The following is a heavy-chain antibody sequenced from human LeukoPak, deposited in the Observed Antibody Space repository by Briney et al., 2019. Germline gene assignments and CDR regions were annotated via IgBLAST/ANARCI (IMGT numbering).Heavy chain of an antibody. CDR3: ARHAVWAVNYYYYMDV. J-gene: IGHJ6*03. CDR1: GGSFSGYY. CDR2: INHSGST. V-gene: IGHV4-34*01. D-gene: IGHD2-8*01. Sequence: PSETLSLTCAVYGGSFSGYYWNWIRQPPGKGLEWIGEINHSGSTNYNPSLKSRVTISVDTSKNQFSLKLSSVTAADTAVYYCARHAVWAVNYYYYMDVWGKGTTVTISS.